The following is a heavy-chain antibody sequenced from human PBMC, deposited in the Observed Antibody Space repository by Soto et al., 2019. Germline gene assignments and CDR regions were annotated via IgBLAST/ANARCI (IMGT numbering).Heavy chain of an antibody. J-gene: IGHJ4*02. CDR1: GGSIIIGDYY. D-gene: IGHD3-3*01. CDR2: IYYSGST. CDR3: ARVFLDSCYLDY. V-gene: IGHV4-30-4*01. Sequence: PSEPLSLTCTVSGGSIIIGDYYWSWIRQPPGKGLEWIGYIYYSGSTYYNPSLKSRVTISVDTSKNQFSLKLSSVTAADTAVYYCARVFLDSCYLDYWGQGTLVTVSS.